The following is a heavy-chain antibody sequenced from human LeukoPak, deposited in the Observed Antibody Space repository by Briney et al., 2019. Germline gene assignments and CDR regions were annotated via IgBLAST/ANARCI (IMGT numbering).Heavy chain of an antibody. CDR2: ITSSSSII. CDR1: GFTFSSYS. CDR3: ARDVDYAFDI. V-gene: IGHV3-48*01. J-gene: IGHJ3*02. D-gene: IGHD5-12*01. Sequence: GGSLRLSCAASGFTFSSYSMNWVRQAPGKGLEWVSYITSSSSIINYADSVKGRFTISRDNAKNSVYLQMNSLRAEDTAVYYCARDVDYAFDIWGQGTMVTVSS.